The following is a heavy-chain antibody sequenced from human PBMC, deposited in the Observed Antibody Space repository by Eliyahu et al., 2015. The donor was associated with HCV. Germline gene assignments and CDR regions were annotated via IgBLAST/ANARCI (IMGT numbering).Heavy chain of an antibody. J-gene: IGHJ3*02. V-gene: IGHV2-5*02. CDR1: GFSLSTSGVG. Sequence: QITLKESGPTLVKPTQTLTLTCTFSGFSLSTSGVGVGWIRQPPGKALEWLALIYWDDDKRYSPSLKSRLTITKDTSKNQVVLTMTNMDPVDTATYYCAHRPLAHSRFAFDIWGQGTMVTVSS. D-gene: IGHD4-11*01. CDR2: IYWDDDK. CDR3: AHRPLAHSRFAFDI.